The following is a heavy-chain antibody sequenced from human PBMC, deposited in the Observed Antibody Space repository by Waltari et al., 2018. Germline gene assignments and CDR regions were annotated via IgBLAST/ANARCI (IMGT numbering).Heavy chain of an antibody. D-gene: IGHD6-13*01. CDR1: GFHFSNNW. J-gene: IGHJ4*02. CDR2: INQDGSEK. Sequence: EVQLVESGGGLVQPGGSLRLSCAASGFHFSNNWMTWVRQGPGKGLEWVANINQDGSEKYSVESVKGRFTISRDNAKNSLYLQLNSLRADDTAVYYCTRGGDDSSWYWRNWGQGTLVTVSS. V-gene: IGHV3-7*01. CDR3: TRGGDDSSWYWRN.